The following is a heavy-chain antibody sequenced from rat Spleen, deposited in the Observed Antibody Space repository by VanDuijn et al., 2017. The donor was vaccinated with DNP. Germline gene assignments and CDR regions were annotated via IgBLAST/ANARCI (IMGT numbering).Heavy chain of an antibody. CDR3: ARNNYYAMDA. Sequence: EVKLVESGGGLVQPGRSLKLSCAASVFNFTDYWMGWVRQAPGKGLEWIVDINKDSSTIMYTPSLKDKFTISRDNVQKTLYLQMSTVGSEDTAIYYCARNNYYAMDAWGQGTSVTVSS. V-gene: IGHV4-2*01. J-gene: IGHJ4*01. D-gene: IGHD1-10*01. CDR2: INKDSSTI. CDR1: VFNFTDYW.